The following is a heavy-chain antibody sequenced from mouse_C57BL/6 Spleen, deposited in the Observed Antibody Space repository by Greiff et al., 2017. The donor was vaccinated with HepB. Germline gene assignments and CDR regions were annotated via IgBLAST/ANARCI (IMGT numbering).Heavy chain of an antibody. J-gene: IGHJ3*01. CDR3: ARKYYYGSSPFAY. CDR1: GYTFTDYN. CDR2: INPNNGGT. Sequence: VQLQQSGPELVKPGASVKIPCKASGYTFTDYNMDWVKQSHGKSLEWIGDINPNNGGTIYNQKFKGKATLTVDKSSSTAYMQLSSLTSEDSAVYYCARKYYYGSSPFAYWGQGTLVTVSA. V-gene: IGHV1-18*01. D-gene: IGHD1-1*01.